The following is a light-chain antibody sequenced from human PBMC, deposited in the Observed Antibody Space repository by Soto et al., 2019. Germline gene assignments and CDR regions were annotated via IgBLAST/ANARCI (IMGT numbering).Light chain of an antibody. V-gene: IGKV3-20*01. Sequence: EIVLTQSPGTLSLSPGERATLSCRASQSVSSSYLAWYQQKPGQAPRLLIYNASDRPTGIPDRFSGDGSGTDFTLTISRLEPEDFAMYYCHQYGDSPQTFGQGTKVDIK. CDR2: NAS. CDR1: QSVSSSY. CDR3: HQYGDSPQT. J-gene: IGKJ1*01.